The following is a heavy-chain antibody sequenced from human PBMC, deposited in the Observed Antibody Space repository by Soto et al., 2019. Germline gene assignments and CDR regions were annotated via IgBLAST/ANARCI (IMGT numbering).Heavy chain of an antibody. J-gene: IGHJ4*02. Sequence: GESLKISCQGSGYSFTSYWIGWVRQRPGKGLEWMGRINPSDSYTTYSPSFQGHVTISTNKSFSTAYLQWSGLKASDTAMYYCARLWYFTGTRCYAFDSCGQGTPVTVSS. D-gene: IGHD2-8*02. CDR1: GYSFTSYW. CDR3: ARLWYFTGTRCYAFDS. CDR2: INPSDSYT. V-gene: IGHV5-10-1*01.